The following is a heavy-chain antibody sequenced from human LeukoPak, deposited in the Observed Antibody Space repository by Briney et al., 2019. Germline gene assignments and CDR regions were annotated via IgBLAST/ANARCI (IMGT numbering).Heavy chain of an antibody. J-gene: IGHJ2*01. CDR1: GYTFTSYY. D-gene: IGHD5-12*01. CDR2: INPSGGST. V-gene: IGHV1-46*03. CDR3: ARGDSGPGYSYWYFDL. Sequence: ASVKVSCKASGYTFTSYYMHWVRQAPGQGLEWMGIINPSGGSTSYAQKFQGRVTMTRDTSTSTVYMELSSLRSEDTAVYYCARGDSGPGYSYWYFDLWGRGTLVTVSP.